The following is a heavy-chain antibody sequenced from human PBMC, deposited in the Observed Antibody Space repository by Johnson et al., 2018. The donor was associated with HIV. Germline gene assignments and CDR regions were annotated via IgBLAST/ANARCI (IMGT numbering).Heavy chain of an antibody. D-gene: IGHD6-13*01. CDR2: INADGRST. CDR3: AKDQIPAAASRAFDI. J-gene: IGHJ3*02. CDR1: GFTFTTYS. Sequence: VQLVESGGGVVQPGRSLRLSCAASGFTFTTYSMHWVRQAPGKGLVWVSRINADGRSTTYADSVKGRFTISRDNSKNTLYLQMNSLRAEDTALYYCAKDQIPAAASRAFDIWGQGTMVTVSS. V-gene: IGHV3-74*01.